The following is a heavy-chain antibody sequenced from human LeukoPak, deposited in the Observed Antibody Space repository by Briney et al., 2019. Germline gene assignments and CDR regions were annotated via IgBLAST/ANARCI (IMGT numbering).Heavy chain of an antibody. D-gene: IGHD2-15*01. J-gene: IGHJ4*02. Sequence: GGSLRLSCAASGFTFSDYYMSWIRQAPGKGLEWVSYISSSGSTIYYADSVKGRFTISRDNAKNSLYLQMNNLRAEDTAVYYCARSDPVVVMAAAPSYFDYWGQGILVTVSS. V-gene: IGHV3-11*04. CDR3: ARSDPVVVMAAAPSYFDY. CDR1: GFTFSDYY. CDR2: ISSSGSTI.